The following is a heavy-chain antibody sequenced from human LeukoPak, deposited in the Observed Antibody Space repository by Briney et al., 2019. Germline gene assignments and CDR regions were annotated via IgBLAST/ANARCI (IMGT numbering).Heavy chain of an antibody. CDR2: INQDGGVK. J-gene: IGHJ6*03. CDR1: GFTFSSDW. Sequence: PGGSLRLSCAASGFTFSSDWMNWVRQAPGKGLEWVATINQDGGVKYYVDSVKGRFTISRDNAKNSLYLQMNSLRAEDTAVYYCARKNYFYYYMDVWGKGTTVTISS. V-gene: IGHV3-7*01. CDR3: ARKNYFYYYMDV. D-gene: IGHD2/OR15-2a*01.